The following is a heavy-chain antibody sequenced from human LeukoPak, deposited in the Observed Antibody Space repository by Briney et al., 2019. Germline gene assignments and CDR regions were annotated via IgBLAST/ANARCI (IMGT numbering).Heavy chain of an antibody. CDR2: IKQDGSEK. D-gene: IGHD3-16*01. CDR3: ASTFAGRRE. V-gene: IGHV3-7*01. CDR1: GFTFGDYW. J-gene: IGHJ4*02. Sequence: HPGGSLRLSCAASGFTFGDYWMTWVRQAPGKGLEWVANIKQDGSEKYYVDSVKGRFTISRDNAKSSLYLQMNSLRAEDTALYYCASTFAGRREWGQGTLVTVSS.